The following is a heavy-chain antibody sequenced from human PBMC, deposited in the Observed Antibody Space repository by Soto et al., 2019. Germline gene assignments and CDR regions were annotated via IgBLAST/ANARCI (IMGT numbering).Heavy chain of an antibody. Sequence: SDTLCLTGAVSVGSISSYYWSWIRQPPGKGLEWIGYIYYSGSTNYNPSLKSRVTISVDTSKNQFSLKLTSVTAADTAVYYCARSRYTSGWWTPPFDYWGQGTLVTVSS. D-gene: IGHD6-19*01. J-gene: IGHJ4*02. V-gene: IGHV4-59*01. CDR3: ARSRYTSGWWTPPFDY. CDR2: IYYSGST. CDR1: VGSISSYY.